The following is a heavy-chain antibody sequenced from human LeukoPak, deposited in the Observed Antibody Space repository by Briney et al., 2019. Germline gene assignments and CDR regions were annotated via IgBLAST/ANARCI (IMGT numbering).Heavy chain of an antibody. D-gene: IGHD3-10*01. J-gene: IGHJ5*02. CDR3: ARGGYYGSGNDFRFDP. CDR1: GGSISRYY. Sequence: SETLSLTCTVSGGSISRYYWSWIRQPPGKGLEWIGYIYYSGSTNYKPSLKSRVTISVDTSKNQFSLKLSSVTAADTAVYYCARGGYYGSGNDFRFDPWGQGTLVTVSS. V-gene: IGHV4-59*01. CDR2: IYYSGST.